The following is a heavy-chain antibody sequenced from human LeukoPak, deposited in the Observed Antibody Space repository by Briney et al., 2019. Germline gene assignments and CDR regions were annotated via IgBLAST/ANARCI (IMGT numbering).Heavy chain of an antibody. CDR2: IIPIFGTA. CDR1: GGTFSSYA. J-gene: IGHJ6*04. Sequence: ASVKVSCKASGGTFSSYAISWVRQAPGQGLEWMGGIIPIFGTANYAQKFQGRVTITADESTSTAYMELSSLRSEDTAVYYCARGRYFDRSPYYYYYGMDVWGKGTTVTVSS. CDR3: ARGRYFDRSPYYYYYGMDV. V-gene: IGHV1-69*13. D-gene: IGHD3-9*01.